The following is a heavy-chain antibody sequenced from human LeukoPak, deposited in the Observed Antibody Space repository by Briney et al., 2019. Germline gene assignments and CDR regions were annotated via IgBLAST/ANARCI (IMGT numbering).Heavy chain of an antibody. CDR3: ARDNSVGDTAWWFDP. CDR2: ISAYNGNT. V-gene: IGHV1-18*01. D-gene: IGHD1-26*01. J-gene: IGHJ5*02. CDR1: GYTFTSYG. Sequence: ASVKVSCKASGYTFTSYGISWVRQAPGQGLEWMGWISAYNGNTNYAQKLQGRVTMTTDTSTSTAYMELRSLRSEDTAVYYCARDNSVGDTAWWFDPWGQGTLVTVSS.